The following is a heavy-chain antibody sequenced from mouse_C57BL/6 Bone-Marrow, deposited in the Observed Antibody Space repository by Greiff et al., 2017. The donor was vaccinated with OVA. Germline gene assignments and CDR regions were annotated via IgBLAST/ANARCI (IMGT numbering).Heavy chain of an antibody. D-gene: IGHD1-1*01. J-gene: IGHJ2*01. CDR2: INPSTGGT. CDR1: GYSFTGYY. CDR3: ARDYYCSSYGYFDY. Sequence: EVKLVESGPELVKPGASVKISCKASGYSFTGYYMNWVKQSPEKSLEWIGEINPSTGGTTYNQTFKAKATLTVDKSSSTAYMQLKSLTSEDSAVYYCARDYYCSSYGYFDYWGQGTTLTVSS. V-gene: IGHV1-42*01.